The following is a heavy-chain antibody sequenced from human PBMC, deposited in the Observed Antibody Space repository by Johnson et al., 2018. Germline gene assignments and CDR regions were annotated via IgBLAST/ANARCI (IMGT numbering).Heavy chain of an antibody. CDR3: AGGPDSIELDYTYSYSGV. V-gene: IGHV4-59*01. CDR2: FYNSETT. J-gene: IGHJ6*03. CDR1: GVSISSYY. Sequence: QVQLQESGPGLVKPSETLSLTCTVSGVSISSYYWNWIRQPPGKGLEWIGYFYNSETTNYNPSLKSRVTTSVDTSKNHFSLTLTSVNAADPAVYYCAGGPDSIELDYTYSYSGVGGKGTTVTVSS. D-gene: IGHD3-22*01.